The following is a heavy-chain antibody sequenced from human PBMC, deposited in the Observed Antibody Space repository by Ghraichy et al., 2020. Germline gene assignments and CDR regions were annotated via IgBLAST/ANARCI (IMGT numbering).Heavy chain of an antibody. Sequence: SQTLSLTCAISGDSVTSAAWNWIRQSPSRGLGWRGRTYYASKWITNYAVSVKSRITVSPDTSKNHVFLQLKSVTPEDTGVYCCVRGWGRTGFDNWGQGTLVTVSS. D-gene: IGHD2-8*02. J-gene: IGHJ4*02. CDR2: TYYASKWIT. CDR3: VRGWGRTGFDN. CDR1: GDSVTSAA. V-gene: IGHV6-1*01.